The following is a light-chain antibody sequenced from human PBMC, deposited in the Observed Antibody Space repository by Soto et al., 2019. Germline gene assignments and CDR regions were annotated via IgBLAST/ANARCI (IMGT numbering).Light chain of an antibody. J-gene: IGKJ2*02. CDR3: QQYGRSPWT. CDR1: KSVSSSY. CDR2: GAC. V-gene: IGKV3-20*01. Sequence: EIVLTQSPGTLSLCPGERVALSCRASKSVSSSYLAWYQQKPGRGPRLLVEGACIRATLLAASFIGSGSGADFILTVSRLEPDDFAVCYCQQYGRSPWTFCQGNTVASK.